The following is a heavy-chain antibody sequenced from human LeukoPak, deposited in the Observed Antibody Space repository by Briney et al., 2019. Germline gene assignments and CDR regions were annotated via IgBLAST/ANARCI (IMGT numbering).Heavy chain of an antibody. CDR1: GFTFSSYS. D-gene: IGHD2-15*01. V-gene: IGHV3-21*01. J-gene: IGHJ4*02. Sequence: GGSLRLSCAASGFTFSSYSMNWVRQAPGKGLEWVSSISSSSSYIYYADSVKGRFTISRDNAKNSLYLQMNSLRAEDTAVYYFARVLGRMLAGDFDYWGKGTLVTVSS. CDR3: ARVLGRMLAGDFDY. CDR2: ISSSSSYI.